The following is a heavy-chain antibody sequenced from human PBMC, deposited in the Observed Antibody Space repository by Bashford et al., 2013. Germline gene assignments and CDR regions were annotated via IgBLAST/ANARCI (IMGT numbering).Heavy chain of an antibody. Sequence: SVKVVLQGVLGYTFSGYYIHWVRQAPGEGLEWDGVGVSAYNGKRYHAQKLQGRLTMTTDRSTNTAFMELRSLRSDDTAVYYCARVQEVRVYFYGMDVWGQGTTVTVSS. V-gene: IGHV1-18*04. J-gene: IGHJ6*02. CDR2: VSAYNGKR. CDR3: ARVQEVRVYFYGMDV. CDR1: GYTFSGYY.